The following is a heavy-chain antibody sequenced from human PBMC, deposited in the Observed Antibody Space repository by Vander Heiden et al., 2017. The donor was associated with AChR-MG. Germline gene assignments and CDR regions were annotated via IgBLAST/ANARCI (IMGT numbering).Heavy chain of an antibody. J-gene: IGHJ4*02. CDR1: GGSISSGGYY. V-gene: IGHV4-31*03. CDR3: ARGDVLLWFRELSSIDY. D-gene: IGHD3-10*01. Sequence: QVQLQESGPGLVKPSQTLSLTCPVSGGSISSGGYYWSWIRQHPGKGLEWIGYIYYSGSTYYNPSLKSRVTISVDTSKNQFSLKLSSVTAADTAVYYCARGDVLLWFRELSSIDYWGQGTLVTVSS. CDR2: IYYSGST.